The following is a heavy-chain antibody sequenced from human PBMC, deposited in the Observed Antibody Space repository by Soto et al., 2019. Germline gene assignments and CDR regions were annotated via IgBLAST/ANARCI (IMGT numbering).Heavy chain of an antibody. CDR2: INHSGST. CDR3: ARGIGFDY. V-gene: IGHV4-34*01. Sequence: QVQLQQWGAGLLKPSETLSLTCAVYGGSFSGYYWSWIRQPPGKGLEWIGEINHSGSTNYNPSLKSRVTISVDTSKNQFSLKLSSVTAADTAVYYCARGIGFDYWGQGTLVTVSP. CDR1: GGSFSGYY. J-gene: IGHJ4*02.